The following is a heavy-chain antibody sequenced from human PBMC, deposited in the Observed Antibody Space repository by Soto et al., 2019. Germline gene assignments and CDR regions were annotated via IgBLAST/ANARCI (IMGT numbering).Heavy chain of an antibody. CDR2: VYYSGST. J-gene: IGHJ4*02. Sequence: PSETLSLTCTVSGGSISSYYWSWIRQPPGKGLEWIVYVYYSGSTNYNPSLKSRVTISVDTSKNQFSLKLSSVTAADTAVYYCAREHRRAFDYWGQGTLVTVSS. CDR1: GGSISSYY. CDR3: AREHRRAFDY. V-gene: IGHV4-59*01.